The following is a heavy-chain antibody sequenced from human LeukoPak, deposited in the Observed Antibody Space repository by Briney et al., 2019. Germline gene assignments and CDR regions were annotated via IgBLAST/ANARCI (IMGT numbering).Heavy chain of an antibody. CDR3: AREVVDRLQDYSDY. CDR2: IYTSGST. Sequence: SQTLSLTCTVSGGSVSSGSYYWSWIRQPAGKGLEWIGRIYTSGSTNYNPSLKSRVTISVDTSKNQFSLKLSPVTAADTAVYYCAREVVDRLQDYSDYCDQGTLVTVTS. J-gene: IGHJ4*02. D-gene: IGHD5-24*01. CDR1: GGSVSSGSYY. V-gene: IGHV4-61*02.